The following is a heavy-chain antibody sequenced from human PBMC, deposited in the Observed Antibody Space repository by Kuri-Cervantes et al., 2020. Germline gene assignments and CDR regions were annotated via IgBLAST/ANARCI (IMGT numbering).Heavy chain of an antibody. CDR2: IIPIFGTA. J-gene: IGHJ6*02. D-gene: IGHD1-26*01. V-gene: IGHV1-69*13. CDR1: GGTFSSYA. CDR3: ARELVTPYYYYGMDV. Sequence: SVKVSCKASGGTFSSYAISWVRQAPGQGLEWMRGIIPIFGTANYAQKFQGRVTITADESTSTAYMELSSLRSEDTAVYYCARELVTPYYYYGMDVWGQGTTVTVSS.